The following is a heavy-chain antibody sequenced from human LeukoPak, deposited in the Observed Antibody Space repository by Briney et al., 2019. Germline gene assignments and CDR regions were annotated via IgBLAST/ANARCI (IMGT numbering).Heavy chain of an antibody. CDR3: TTYKSGHY. Sequence: WGSLRLSCAASGFTFSACDIHWVRQASGKGLEWVGRITTKANSYATAYAASLKGRFTISRDDSKNTAYLQMNSLRTEDTALYYCTTYKSGHYWGQGTLVTVSS. J-gene: IGHJ4*02. V-gene: IGHV3-73*01. CDR2: ITTKANSYAT. D-gene: IGHD6-25*01. CDR1: GFTFSACD.